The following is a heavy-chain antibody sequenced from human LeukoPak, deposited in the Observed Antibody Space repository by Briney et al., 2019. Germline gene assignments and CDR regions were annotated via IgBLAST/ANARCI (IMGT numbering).Heavy chain of an antibody. J-gene: IGHJ4*02. V-gene: IGHV3-9*01. CDR1: GFTFDDYA. D-gene: IGHD6-6*01. CDR2: ISCNSGSI. CDR3: AKDVAARRGLGFDY. Sequence: GRSLRLSCAAYGFTFDDYAMHWVRQAPGKGLEWVSGISCNSGSIGYADSVKGRFTISRDNAKNSLYLQMNSLRAEDTALYYCAKDVAARRGLGFDYWGQGTLVTVSS.